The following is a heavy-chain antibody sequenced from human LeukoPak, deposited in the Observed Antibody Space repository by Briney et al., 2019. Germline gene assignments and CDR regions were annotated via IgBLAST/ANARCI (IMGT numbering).Heavy chain of an antibody. CDR1: GFTFSSYG. CDR3: ARGSSSWYFRGDDY. V-gene: IGHV3-33*01. CDR2: IWYDGSNK. D-gene: IGHD6-13*01. J-gene: IGHJ4*02. Sequence: GGSLRLSCAASGFTFSSYGMHWVRQAPDKGLEWVAVIWYDGSNKYYADSVKGRFTISRDNSRNTLYLQMNSLRAEDTAVYYCARGSSSWYFRGDDYWGQGTLVTVSS.